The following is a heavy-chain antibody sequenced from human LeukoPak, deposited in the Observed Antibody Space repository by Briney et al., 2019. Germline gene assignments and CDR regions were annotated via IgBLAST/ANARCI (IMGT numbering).Heavy chain of an antibody. CDR3: AREGGYDSSGYYYGLDY. CDR1: GYTFTSYA. D-gene: IGHD3-22*01. V-gene: IGHV7-4-1*02. J-gene: IGHJ4*02. Sequence: ASAKVSCKASGYTFTSYAMNWVRQAPGQGLEWMGWINTNTGNPTYAQGFTGRFVFSLDTSVSTAYLQISSLKAEDTAVYYCAREGGYDSSGYYYGLDYWGQGTLVTVSS. CDR2: INTNTGNP.